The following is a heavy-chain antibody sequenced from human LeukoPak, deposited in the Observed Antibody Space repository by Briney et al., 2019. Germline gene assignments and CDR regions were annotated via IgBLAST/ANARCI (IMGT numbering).Heavy chain of an antibody. D-gene: IGHD6-6*01. V-gene: IGHV1-46*01. Sequence: ASVKVSCKASGYTFTSYYMHWVRQAPGQGLEWMGIINPSGGSTSYAQKFQGRVTMTRDTSTSTVYMELSSLRSEDTAVYYCAREAARGPYSSSPYYYYGMDVWGQGTTVTVSS. CDR3: AREAARGPYSSSPYYYYGMDV. CDR1: GYTFTSYY. CDR2: INPSGGST. J-gene: IGHJ6*02.